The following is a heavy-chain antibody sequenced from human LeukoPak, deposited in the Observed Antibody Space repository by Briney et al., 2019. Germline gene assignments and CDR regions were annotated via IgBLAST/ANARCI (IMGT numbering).Heavy chain of an antibody. D-gene: IGHD3-22*01. CDR1: GFTFSSYS. V-gene: IGHV3-48*04. Sequence: GGSLRLSCAASGFTFSSYSMNWVRQAPGKGLEWVSYISSSGSTIYYADSVKGRFTISRDNAKNSLYLQMNSLRAEDTAVYYCARVIGYYYDSSGSYSDYWGQGTLVTVSS. CDR3: ARVIGYYYDSSGSYSDY. J-gene: IGHJ4*02. CDR2: ISSSGSTI.